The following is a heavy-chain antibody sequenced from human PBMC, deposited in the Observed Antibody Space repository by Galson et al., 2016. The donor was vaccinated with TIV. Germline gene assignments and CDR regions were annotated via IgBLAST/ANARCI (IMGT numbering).Heavy chain of an antibody. V-gene: IGHV4-39*07. Sequence: ETLSLTCTVSGGSISGSGYYWGWIRQPPGKGLEWIGSAFYSGSTYYNASLRSRVTISVATSKIQFSLKLNSVTAEDTAVYYCAKPEGDGDYSLGAAFDFWGQGTMVSVSS. J-gene: IGHJ3*01. CDR2: AFYSGST. D-gene: IGHD4-17*01. CDR1: GGSISGSGYY. CDR3: AKPEGDGDYSLGAAFDF.